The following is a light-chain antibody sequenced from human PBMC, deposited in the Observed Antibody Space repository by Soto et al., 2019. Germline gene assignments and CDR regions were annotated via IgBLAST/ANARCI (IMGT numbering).Light chain of an antibody. CDR3: QQRRTWPLT. J-gene: IGKJ4*01. CDR2: DSS. CDR1: QSINSY. Sequence: EIVFTQSPATLPLSPGERATLSCRASQSINSYLAWYQQKPSQAPRHLIFDSSNRATGIPPRFLGSGSGTDFTLTISSLDPEDSAVYYWQQRRTWPLTFGGGTKVEIK. V-gene: IGKV3-11*01.